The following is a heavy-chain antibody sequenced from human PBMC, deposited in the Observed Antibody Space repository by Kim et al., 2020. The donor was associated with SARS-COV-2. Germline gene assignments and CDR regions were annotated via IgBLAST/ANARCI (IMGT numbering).Heavy chain of an antibody. CDR1: GFTFSSYE. CDR3: ARDPPLIAVYGMDV. V-gene: IGHV3-48*03. J-gene: IGHJ6*02. D-gene: IGHD6-19*01. Sequence: GGSLRLSCAASGFTFSSYEMNWVRQAPGKGLEWVSYISSSGSTIYYADSVKGRFTISRDNAKNSLYLQMNSLRAEDTAVYYCARDPPLIAVYGMDVWGQGTTVTVSS. CDR2: ISSSGSTI.